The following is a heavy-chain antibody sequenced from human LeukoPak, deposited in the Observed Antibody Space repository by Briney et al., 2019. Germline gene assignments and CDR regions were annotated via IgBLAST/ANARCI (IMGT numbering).Heavy chain of an antibody. CDR3: ARDHYADYFRWFDP. Sequence: GASVKVSCKAPGYRFTSDGITWVRQAPGQGLEWMGWISPYNGYTKYAENLQGRVTMTADTSTSTAFLELRYLRFDDTAVYYCARDHYADYFRWFDPWGQGTLVTVSS. CDR2: ISPYNGYT. CDR1: GYRFTSDG. V-gene: IGHV1-18*04. J-gene: IGHJ5*02. D-gene: IGHD4-17*01.